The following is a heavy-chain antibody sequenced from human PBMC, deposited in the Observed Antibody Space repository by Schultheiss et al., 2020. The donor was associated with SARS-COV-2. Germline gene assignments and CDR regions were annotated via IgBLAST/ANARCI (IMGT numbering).Heavy chain of an antibody. J-gene: IGHJ4*02. CDR2: IFPGDSDT. V-gene: IGHV5-51*01. D-gene: IGHD2-15*01. Sequence: GGSLRLSCKGSGYSFTRYWIGWVRQMPGKGLEWMGIIFPGDSDTRYSPSFQGQVTISVDKSISTAHLQWSSLKASDTAMYYCARSDCSYGSCHMDYWGQGTLVTVSS. CDR1: GYSFTRYW. CDR3: ARSDCSYGSCHMDY.